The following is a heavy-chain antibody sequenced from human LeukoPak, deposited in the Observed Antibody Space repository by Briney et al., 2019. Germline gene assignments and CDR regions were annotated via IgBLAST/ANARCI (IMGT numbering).Heavy chain of an antibody. CDR1: GFTFSSYS. CDR2: ISSSSSYI. CDR3: ARDDSSGYYSLTFDY. V-gene: IGHV3-21*01. Sequence: GGSLRLSCAASGFTFSSYSMNWVRQAPGKGLEWVSSISSSSSYIYYADSVKGRFTISRDNAKNSLYLQMNSLGAEDTAVYYCARDDSSGYYSLTFDYWGQGTLVTVSS. D-gene: IGHD3-22*01. J-gene: IGHJ4*02.